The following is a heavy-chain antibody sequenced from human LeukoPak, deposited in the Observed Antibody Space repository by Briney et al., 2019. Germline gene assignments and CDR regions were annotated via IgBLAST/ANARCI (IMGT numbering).Heavy chain of an antibody. J-gene: IGHJ4*02. CDR1: GFSVSNSY. CDR3: ARDSSGPAF. Sequence: GGSLRLSCAASGFSVSNSYMSWVRQAPGKGLDWVSVIYSGGVTFHSDSVKGRFTVSGDYSKNTLYLQMNNLRADDTAVYYCARDSSGPAFWGQGTLVTVSS. CDR2: IYSGGVT. D-gene: IGHD3-22*01. V-gene: IGHV3-53*01.